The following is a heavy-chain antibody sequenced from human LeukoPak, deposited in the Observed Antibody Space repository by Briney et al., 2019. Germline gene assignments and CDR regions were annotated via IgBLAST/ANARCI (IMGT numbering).Heavy chain of an antibody. V-gene: IGHV4-39*01. CDR2: IYYSGST. Sequence: SETLSLTCTVSGGSISSSSYYWGWIRQPPGKGLEWIGSIYYSGSTYYNPSLKGRVTISVDTSKNQFSLKLSSVTAADTAVYYCARLDRVSWSHFDCWGQGALVTVSS. CDR3: ARLDRVSWSHFDC. D-gene: IGHD2-8*02. CDR1: GGSISSSSYY. J-gene: IGHJ4*02.